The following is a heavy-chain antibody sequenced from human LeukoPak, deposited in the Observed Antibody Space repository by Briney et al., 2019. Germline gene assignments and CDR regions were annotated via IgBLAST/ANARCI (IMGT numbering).Heavy chain of an antibody. CDR1: GFTFSSYA. J-gene: IGHJ4*02. CDR2: ISGSGGST. CDR3: AKGRGLTGTTGLFDY. D-gene: IGHD1-7*01. Sequence: QSGGSLRLSCAASGFTFSSYAMSWVRQAPGKGLEWVSAISGSGGSTYYADSVKGRFTISRDNSKNTLYLQMNSLRAEDTAVYYCAKGRGLTGTTGLFDYWGQGTLVTVSS. V-gene: IGHV3-23*01.